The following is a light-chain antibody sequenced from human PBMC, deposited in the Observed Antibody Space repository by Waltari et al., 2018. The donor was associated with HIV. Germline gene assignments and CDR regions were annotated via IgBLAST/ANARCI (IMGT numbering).Light chain of an antibody. CDR2: DVS. Sequence: QSALTQPRSVSGSPGQSVTFSCTGTSSDVGGFTYVSWYQQHPGKAPKLMIYDVSKRPSGVPDRFSGSKSGNTASLTISGLQAEDEADYYCCSYAGSSWVFGTGTKVTVL. CDR3: CSYAGSSWV. J-gene: IGLJ1*01. V-gene: IGLV2-11*01. CDR1: SSDVGGFTY.